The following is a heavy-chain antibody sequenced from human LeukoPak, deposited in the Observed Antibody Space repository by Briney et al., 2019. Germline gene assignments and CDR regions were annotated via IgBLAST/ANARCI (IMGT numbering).Heavy chain of an antibody. CDR1: GYTFTSYG. CDR3: ARDIRAGSLRGADY. D-gene: IGHD1-26*01. J-gene: IGHJ4*02. CDR2: ISAYIGNT. Sequence: ASVKVSCMASGYTFTSYGISWVRQAPGQGLEWMGWISAYIGNTNYAQKLQGRVTMTTDTSTSTAYMELRSLRSDDTAVYYCARDIRAGSLRGADYWGQGTLVTVSS. V-gene: IGHV1-18*01.